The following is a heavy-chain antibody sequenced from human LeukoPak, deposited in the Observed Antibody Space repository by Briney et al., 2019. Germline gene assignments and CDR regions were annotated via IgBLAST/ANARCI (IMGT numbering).Heavy chain of an antibody. CDR3: AKANGGSGSYKEGFGWFDP. V-gene: IGHV3-23*01. CDR2: MSSSDDGR. CDR1: GFSFSSYA. D-gene: IGHD1-26*01. Sequence: QPGGSLRLSCATSGFSFSSYAMSWVRQAPGKGLEWVSAMSSSDDGRYYAASVRGRFTISRDTSRSTLYLQMNSLRAEDTAVYYCAKANGGSGSYKEGFGWFDPWGQGTLVTVSS. J-gene: IGHJ5*02.